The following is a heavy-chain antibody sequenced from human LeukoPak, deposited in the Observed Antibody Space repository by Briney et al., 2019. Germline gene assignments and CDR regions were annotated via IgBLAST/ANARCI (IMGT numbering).Heavy chain of an antibody. D-gene: IGHD6-19*01. CDR3: ARTSVAYFGY. CDR1: GYSISSGYY. CDR2: IYHSGST. V-gene: IGHV4-38-2*02. Sequence: SETLSLTCTVSGYSISSGYYWGWIRQPPGKGLEWIGSIYHSGSTYYNPSLKSRVTISVDTSKNQFSLKLSSVTAADTAVYYCARTSVAYFGYWGQGTLVTVSS. J-gene: IGHJ4*02.